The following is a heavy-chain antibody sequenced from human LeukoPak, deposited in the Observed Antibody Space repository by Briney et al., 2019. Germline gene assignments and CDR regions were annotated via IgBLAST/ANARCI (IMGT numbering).Heavy chain of an antibody. V-gene: IGHV1-46*01. CDR1: GYSFTGHY. Sequence: ASVKVSCKASGYSFTGHYMHWVRQAPGQGLEWMGVINPRGTSTIYAEKVQGRIIMTRDLSTTTDYMELSSLKSDDTAVYYSARDNSMHEPGWWFDPWGQGTLVTVSS. D-gene: IGHD1-14*01. CDR3: ARDNSMHEPGWWFDP. J-gene: IGHJ5*02. CDR2: INPRGTST.